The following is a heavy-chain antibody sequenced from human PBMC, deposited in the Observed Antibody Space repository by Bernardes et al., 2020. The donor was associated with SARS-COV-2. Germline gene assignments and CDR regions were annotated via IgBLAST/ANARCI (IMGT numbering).Heavy chain of an antibody. CDR1: EFNFSDYT. CDR3: SINSYDSLIPYGLR. V-gene: IGHV3-21*01. D-gene: IGHD3-9*01. CDR2: ISSSGTYI. J-gene: IGHJ4*02. Sequence: GGSLRLVCAASEFNFSDYTMNWVRQAPGKGLEWVSSISSSGTYIFSADSVRGRFTISRDNAERSLFLQMNSLRAEDAAIYYCSINSYDSLIPYGLRWGQGTLVTVSS.